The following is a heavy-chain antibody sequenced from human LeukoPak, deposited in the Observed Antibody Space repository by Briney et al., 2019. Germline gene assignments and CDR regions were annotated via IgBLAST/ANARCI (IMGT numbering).Heavy chain of an antibody. J-gene: IGHJ6*02. Sequence: GGALRLSCAASGFTFSWYWMSGVRQAAWRGVEGVGNIKQGGRGKYYVRSVKGGLTISTDNTKNSLYLQMNTPRAEDTAVYYCARERPDPDDLCYYRMDVWGQGTTVTVSS. V-gene: IGHV3-7*03. CDR2: IKQGGRGK. D-gene: IGHD3-3*01. CDR3: ARERPDPDDLCYYRMDV. CDR1: GFTFSWYW.